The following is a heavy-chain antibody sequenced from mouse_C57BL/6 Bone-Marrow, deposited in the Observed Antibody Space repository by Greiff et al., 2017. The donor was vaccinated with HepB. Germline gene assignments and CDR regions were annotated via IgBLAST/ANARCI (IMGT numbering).Heavy chain of an antibody. Sequence: QVQLQQPGAELVKPGTSVKLSCKASGYTFTSYWMQWVKQRPGQGLEWIGEIDPSDSYTNYNQQFKGKATLTVYTSTSTAYMQLSSLTSEDSAVYYCATSDFDYWGQGTTLTVSS. CDR2: IDPSDSYT. J-gene: IGHJ2*01. CDR3: ATSDFDY. CDR1: GYTFTSYW. V-gene: IGHV1-50*01.